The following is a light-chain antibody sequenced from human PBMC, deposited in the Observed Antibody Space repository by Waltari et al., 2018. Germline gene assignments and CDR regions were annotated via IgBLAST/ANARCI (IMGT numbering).Light chain of an antibody. CDR1: SSDVGGYNY. CDR2: DVS. CDR3: SSYISSDTLEL. V-gene: IGLV2-14*03. Sequence: QSALTQPASVSGSPGPSITISCTGTSSDVGGYNYVSWYQQHPGKAPKLMIYDVSNRPSGVSNRFSGSKSGNTASLTISGLQAEDEAHYYCSSYISSDTLELFGGGTSLNV. J-gene: IGLJ2*01.